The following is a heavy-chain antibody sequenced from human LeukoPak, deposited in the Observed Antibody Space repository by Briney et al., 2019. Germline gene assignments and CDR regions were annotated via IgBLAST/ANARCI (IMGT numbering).Heavy chain of an antibody. CDR3: ARDRTSSWYGGEDY. Sequence: ASVKVSCKASGHTFTGYYMHWVRQAPGQGLEWMGWINPDSGGTNYAQKFQGRVTMTRDTSISTAYMELTRLTSDDTAVYYCARDRTSSWYGGEDYWGQGTLVTVSS. D-gene: IGHD6-13*01. CDR2: INPDSGGT. J-gene: IGHJ4*02. CDR1: GHTFTGYY. V-gene: IGHV1-2*02.